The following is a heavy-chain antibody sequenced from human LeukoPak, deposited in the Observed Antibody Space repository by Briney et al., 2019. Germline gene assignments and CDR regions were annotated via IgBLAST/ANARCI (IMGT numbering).Heavy chain of an antibody. Sequence: GGSLRLSCAASGFTFSSYEMNWVRQAPGKGLEWVSSISSSSSYIYYADSVKGRFTISRDNAKNSLYLQMNSLRAEDTAVYYCARSSVYYDFWSGPREYYFDYWGQGTLVTVSS. CDR3: ARSSVYYDFWSGPREYYFDY. CDR1: GFTFSSYE. CDR2: ISSSSSYI. D-gene: IGHD3-3*01. J-gene: IGHJ4*02. V-gene: IGHV3-21*01.